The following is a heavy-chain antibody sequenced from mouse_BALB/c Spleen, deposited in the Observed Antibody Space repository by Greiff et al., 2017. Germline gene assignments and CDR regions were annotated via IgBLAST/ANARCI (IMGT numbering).Heavy chain of an antibody. CDR1: GFTFNTYA. CDR3: VRRTGDY. D-gene: IGHD4-1*01. V-gene: IGHV10-1*02. CDR2: IRSKSNNYAT. J-gene: IGHJ2*01. Sequence: EVQRVESGGGLVQPKGSLKLSCAASGFTFNTYAMNWDRQAPGKGLEWVARIRSKSNNYATYYADSVKDRFTISRDDSQSMLYLQMNNLKTEDTAMYYCVRRTGDYWGQGTTLTVSS.